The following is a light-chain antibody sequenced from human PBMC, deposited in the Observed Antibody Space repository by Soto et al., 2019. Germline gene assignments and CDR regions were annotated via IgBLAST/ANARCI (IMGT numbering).Light chain of an antibody. CDR3: QQYNNYLWT. J-gene: IGKJ1*01. CDR1: QSINSW. CDR2: KAS. V-gene: IGKV1-5*03. Sequence: DIQMTQSPSTLSASVGDRVTITCRASQSINSWLAWYQQKPGKAPNLLIYKASTLETGVPSRLSGSGSGTEFTLTISSLQPDDFATYYCQQYNNYLWTFGQGTKVDIK.